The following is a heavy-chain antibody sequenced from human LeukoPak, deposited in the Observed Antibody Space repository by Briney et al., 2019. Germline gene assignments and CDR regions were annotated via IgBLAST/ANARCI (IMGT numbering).Heavy chain of an antibody. Sequence: GGSLRLSCAASGFTFSSYGMHWARQAPGKGLEWVAVISYDGSNKYYADSVKGRFTISRDNSKNTLYLQMNSLRAEDTAVYYCAKESSGGSPFDYWGQGTLVTVSS. J-gene: IGHJ4*02. V-gene: IGHV3-30*18. CDR1: GFTFSSYG. D-gene: IGHD2-15*01. CDR3: AKESSGGSPFDY. CDR2: ISYDGSNK.